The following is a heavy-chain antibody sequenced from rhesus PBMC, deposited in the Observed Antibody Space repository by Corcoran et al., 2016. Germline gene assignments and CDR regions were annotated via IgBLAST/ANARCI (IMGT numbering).Heavy chain of an antibody. CDR3: AKAGYSNSYFDY. Sequence: VQLVQSGAAVKRPGESLKISFKTSGYRFTSYWIRWLRRLPGKGLEWMGAIDPSDTDTRYSPSFQGQVTISADKSISTAYLQWSSLKASDAATYYCAKAGYSNSYFDYWGQGVLVTVSS. V-gene: IGHV5-20*02. CDR1: GYRFTSYW. D-gene: IGHD4-23*01. J-gene: IGHJ4*01. CDR2: IDPSDTDT.